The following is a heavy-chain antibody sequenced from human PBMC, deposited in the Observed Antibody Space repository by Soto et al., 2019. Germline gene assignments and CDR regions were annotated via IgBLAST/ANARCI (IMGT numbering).Heavy chain of an antibody. V-gene: IGHV4-31*03. Sequence: SETLSLTCTVSGGSISSGGYYWSWIRQHPGKGLEWIGYIYYSGSTYYNPSLKSRVTISVDTSKNQFSLKLSSVTAADTAVYYCARVEDPYSSSSGIDYWGQGTLGTVS. CDR2: IYYSGST. J-gene: IGHJ4*02. CDR3: ARVEDPYSSSSGIDY. CDR1: GGSISSGGYY. D-gene: IGHD6-6*01.